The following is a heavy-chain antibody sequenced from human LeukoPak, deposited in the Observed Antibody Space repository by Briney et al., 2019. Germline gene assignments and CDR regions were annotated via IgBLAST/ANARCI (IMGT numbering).Heavy chain of an antibody. V-gene: IGHV3-23*01. Sequence: GGSLRLSCAGSGFTFSSYAMSWVRQAPGKGLEWVSAISDTGATTYDADSVKGRFTISRDNAKNSVSLQMNSLSADDTAVYYCARSLIVASEDYWGQGTLVTVSS. D-gene: IGHD3-22*01. CDR2: ISDTGATT. CDR3: ARSLIVASEDY. J-gene: IGHJ4*02. CDR1: GFTFSSYA.